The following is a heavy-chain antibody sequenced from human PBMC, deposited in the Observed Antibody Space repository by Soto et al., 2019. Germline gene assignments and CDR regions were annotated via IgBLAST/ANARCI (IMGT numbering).Heavy chain of an antibody. CDR3: ARAKVGYYFDY. V-gene: IGHV3-74*01. Sequence: GGSLRLSCAASGFTFSSYWIHWVRQAPGKGLVWVSRINSDGSSTTYADSVKGRFTISRDNAKNTLYLQMNSLRVEDTAVYYCARAKVGYYFDYWGQGTLVTVSS. J-gene: IGHJ4*02. CDR1: GFTFSSYW. D-gene: IGHD2-2*03. CDR2: INSDGSST.